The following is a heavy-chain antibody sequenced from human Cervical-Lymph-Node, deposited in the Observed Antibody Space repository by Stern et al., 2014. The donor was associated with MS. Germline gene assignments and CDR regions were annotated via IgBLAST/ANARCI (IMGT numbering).Heavy chain of an antibody. CDR1: GGTFSSYA. Sequence: QVQLVESGAEVKKPGSSVKVSCKASGGTFSSYAISWVRQAPGQGLEWMGGIIPIFGTANYAQKFQGRAPITAEESTSTAYRELSSLRSEDTAVYYCARGELKGGLVRGRDVWGQGTTVTVSS. J-gene: IGHJ6*02. D-gene: IGHD1-26*01. CDR2: IIPIFGTA. V-gene: IGHV1-69*01. CDR3: ARGELKGGLVRGRDV.